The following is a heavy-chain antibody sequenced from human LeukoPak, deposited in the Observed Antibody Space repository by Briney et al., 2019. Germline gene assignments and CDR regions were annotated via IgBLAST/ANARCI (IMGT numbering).Heavy chain of an antibody. CDR3: ARGDRYSSSFDY. J-gene: IGHJ4*02. V-gene: IGHV4-39*01. CDR1: GFTFSSYG. Sequence: GSLRLSCAASGFTFSSYGMHWVRQPPGKGLEWIGSIYYSGSTYYNPSLKSRVTISVDTSKNQFSLKLSSVTAADTAVYYCARGDRYSSSFDYWGQGTLVTVSS. D-gene: IGHD6-6*01. CDR2: IYYSGST.